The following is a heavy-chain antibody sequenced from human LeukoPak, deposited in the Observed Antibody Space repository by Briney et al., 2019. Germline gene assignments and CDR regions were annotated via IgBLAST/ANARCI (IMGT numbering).Heavy chain of an antibody. D-gene: IGHD6-19*01. CDR1: GGSISSYY. J-gene: IGHJ4*02. V-gene: IGHV3-23*01. CDR2: ISGSGGST. CDR3: AYSGWSY. Sequence: ETLSLTCTVSGGSISSYYWSWIRQPPGKGLEWVSAISGSGGSTYYADSVKGRFAISRDNSKNTLYLQMNSLRAEDTAVYYCAYSGWSYWGQGTLVTVSS.